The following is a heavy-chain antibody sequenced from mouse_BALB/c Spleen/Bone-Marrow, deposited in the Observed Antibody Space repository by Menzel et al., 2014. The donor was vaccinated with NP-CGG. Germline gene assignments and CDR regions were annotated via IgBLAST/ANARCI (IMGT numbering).Heavy chain of an antibody. CDR2: IDPANGNT. J-gene: IGHJ4*01. D-gene: IGHD2-3*01. CDR3: ARWLLPYGLDY. V-gene: IGHV14-3*02. CDR1: GFNIKDTY. Sequence: VQLKQSGAELVKPGASVKLFCTASGFNIKDTYMHWVRQRPEQGLEWIGRIDPANGNTKYDPKFQGKATITADTSSNTAYLQLSSLTSEDTAVYYCARWLLPYGLDYWGQGTSVTVSS.